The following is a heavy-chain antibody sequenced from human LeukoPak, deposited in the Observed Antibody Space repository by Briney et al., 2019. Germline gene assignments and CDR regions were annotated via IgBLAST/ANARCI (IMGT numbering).Heavy chain of an antibody. CDR1: GFTFTTCW. CDR3: ARDSDGVLDY. Sequence: GGSLRLSCAASGFTFTTCWMAWVRQAPGKGLEWVANIKHDGSEKHYVDSVKGRFTISRDSAENSLFLQMNSLRAEDTAVYYCARDSDGVLDYWGQGTLVTVSS. J-gene: IGHJ4*02. D-gene: IGHD3-10*01. CDR2: IKHDGSEK. V-gene: IGHV3-7*01.